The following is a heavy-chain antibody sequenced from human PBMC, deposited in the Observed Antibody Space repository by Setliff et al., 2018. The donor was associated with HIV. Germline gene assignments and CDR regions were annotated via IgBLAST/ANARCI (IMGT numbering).Heavy chain of an antibody. J-gene: IGHJ6*02. D-gene: IGHD1-26*01. CDR3: ARPTNIDTLYYGSQTFYMYYYGLDV. CDR1: GFRFRDHW. Sequence: GESLKISCSISGFRFRDHWMSWVRQAPGKGLEWVSGINWNGGSTGYADSVKGRFTISRDNAKNSLYMQMNSLRADDTAVYFCARPTNIDTLYYGSQTFYMYYYGLDVWGQGTTVTVSS. CDR2: INWNGGST. V-gene: IGHV3-20*04.